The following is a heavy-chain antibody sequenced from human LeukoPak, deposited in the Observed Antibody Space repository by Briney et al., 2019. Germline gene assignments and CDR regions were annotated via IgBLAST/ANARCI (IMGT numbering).Heavy chain of an antibody. D-gene: IGHD3-3*01. CDR2: ISYDGSNK. CDR3: AKDSKGPYDFWSGYSLMDV. J-gene: IGHJ6*02. V-gene: IGHV3-30*18. CDR1: GFTFSSYG. Sequence: PGGPLRLSCAASGFTFSSYGMHWVRQAPGKGLEWVAVISYDGSNKYYADSVKGRFTISRDISKNTLYLQMNSLRAEDTAVYYCAKDSKGPYDFWSGYSLMDVGGQGTTVTVPS.